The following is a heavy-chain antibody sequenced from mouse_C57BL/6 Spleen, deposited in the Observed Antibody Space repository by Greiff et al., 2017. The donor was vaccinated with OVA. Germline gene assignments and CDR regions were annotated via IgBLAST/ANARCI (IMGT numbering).Heavy chain of an antibody. J-gene: IGHJ1*03. CDR2: SRNKANDYTT. CDR3: ARKNSNYGYFDV. V-gene: IGHV7-1*01. Sequence: EVQLVESGGGLVQSGRSLRLSCATSGFTFSDFYMEWVRQAPGKGLEWIAASRNKANDYTTEYSASVKGRFIVSRDTSQSILYLQMNALRAEDIAIYYCARKNSNYGYFDVWGTGTTVTVSS. CDR1: GFTFSDFY. D-gene: IGHD2-5*01.